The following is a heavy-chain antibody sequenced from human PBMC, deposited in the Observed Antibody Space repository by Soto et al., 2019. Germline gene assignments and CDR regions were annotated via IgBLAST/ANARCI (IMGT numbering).Heavy chain of an antibody. CDR1: GYTFTGYY. D-gene: IGHD2-2*01. CDR3: ARGPDTFVVVTAASAFDI. V-gene: IGHV1-2*04. Sequence: ASVKVSCKASGYTFTGYYMHWVRQAPGQGLEWMGWINPNSGGTNYAQKFQGWVTMTRDTSISTAYMELSRLRSDDTAVYYCARGPDTFVVVTAASAFDIWGQGTMVTVSS. CDR2: INPNSGGT. J-gene: IGHJ3*02.